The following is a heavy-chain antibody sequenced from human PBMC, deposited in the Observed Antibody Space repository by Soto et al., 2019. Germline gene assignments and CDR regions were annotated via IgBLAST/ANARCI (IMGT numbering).Heavy chain of an antibody. CDR2: ISAYNGNT. Sequence: ASVKVSCKASGYTFTSYGISWVRQAPGQGLEWMGWISAYNGNTNYAQKLQGRVTMTTDTSTSTAYMELRSLRSDDTAVYYCASVDIAAAGTNWFDPWGQGTLVTVSS. CDR1: GYTFTSYG. CDR3: ASVDIAAAGTNWFDP. D-gene: IGHD6-13*01. J-gene: IGHJ5*02. V-gene: IGHV1-18*01.